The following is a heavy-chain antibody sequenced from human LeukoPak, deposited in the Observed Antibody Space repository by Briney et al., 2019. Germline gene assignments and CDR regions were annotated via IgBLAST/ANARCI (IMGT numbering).Heavy chain of an antibody. D-gene: IGHD4-17*01. CDR1: GGSISIYY. CDR3: ARVKVTTPVLRVAFDI. J-gene: IGHJ3*02. V-gene: IGHV4-59*01. CDR2: IDSRGST. Sequence: SETLSLTCTVSGGSISIYYWTWIRQPPGKGLEWIGYIDSRGSTDYNPSLKSRVTMSVDTSKNQFSLKLSSVTAADTAVYYCARVKVTTPVLRVAFDIWGQGTMVTVSS.